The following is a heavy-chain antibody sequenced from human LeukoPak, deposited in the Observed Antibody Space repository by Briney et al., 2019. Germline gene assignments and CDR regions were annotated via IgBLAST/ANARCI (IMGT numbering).Heavy chain of an antibody. D-gene: IGHD3-9*01. V-gene: IGHV1-18*01. CDR2: ISAYNGNT. J-gene: IGHJ3*02. CDR3: ARGQLNYDILTGYNDAFDI. CDR1: GYTFTSYG. Sequence: ASVKVSCKASGYTFTSYGISWVRQAPGQGLEWMGWISAYNGNTNYAQKLQGRVTMTTDTSTSTAYMELRSLRSDDTAVYYCARGQLNYDILTGYNDAFDIWGQGTMVTVSS.